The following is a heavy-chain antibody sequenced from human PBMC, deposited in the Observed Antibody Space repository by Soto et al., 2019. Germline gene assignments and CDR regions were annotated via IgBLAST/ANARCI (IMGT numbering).Heavy chain of an antibody. V-gene: IGHV4-39*01. D-gene: IGHD3-22*01. CDR2: IYYSGST. CDR3: ARQYYDSRDYLDY. J-gene: IGHJ4*02. CDR1: GDSISSSSYY. Sequence: PSETLSLTCTVSGDSISSSSYYWGWIRQPPGKGLEWIGSIYYSGSTYYNPSLKSRVTISVDTSRIHFSLKLISVTAADTAVYYCARQYYDSRDYLDYWGEGTLVTVS.